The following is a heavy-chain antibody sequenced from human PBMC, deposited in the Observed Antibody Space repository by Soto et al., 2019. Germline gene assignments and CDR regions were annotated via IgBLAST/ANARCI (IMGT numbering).Heavy chain of an antibody. Sequence: QVQLQQWGAGLLKPSETLSLTCAVYGGSFSGYYWSWIRQPPGKGLEWIGAINPSGSTNYNPSLKSRVTISVDRSKNQFSLKLSSVTAADTAVYYCARGPVRYCSGGSCYSSYFPHWGQGTLVTVSS. CDR1: GGSFSGYY. J-gene: IGHJ1*01. CDR3: ARGPVRYCSGGSCYSSYFPH. D-gene: IGHD2-15*01. CDR2: INPSGST. V-gene: IGHV4-34*01.